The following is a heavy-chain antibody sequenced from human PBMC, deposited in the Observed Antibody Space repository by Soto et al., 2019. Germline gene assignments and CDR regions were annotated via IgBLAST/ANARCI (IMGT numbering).Heavy chain of an antibody. CDR2: ISDRGTA. D-gene: IGHD2-2*01. V-gene: IGHV4-31*03. CDR3: ARGRTFYAH. J-gene: IGHJ4*01. Sequence: SETLSLTCSVSGGSINSGGYYWSWIRQHPGKGLEWIGSISDRGTAYYNPSLRSRISISIHTSKNQFSLKVRSVTAADAAVFYCARGRTFYAHWGHGTLVTVSS. CDR1: GGSINSGGYY.